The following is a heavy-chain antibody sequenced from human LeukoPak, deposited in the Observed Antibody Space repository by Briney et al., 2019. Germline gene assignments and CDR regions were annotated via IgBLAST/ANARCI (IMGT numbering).Heavy chain of an antibody. D-gene: IGHD3-9*01. CDR2: IYYSRST. CDR3: AREESPSYYDILTGYYRGSWFDP. Sequence: SETLSLTCTVSGDSISSGDYYWSWIRQPAGKGLEWIGYIYYSRSTNYNPSLKSRVTISVDTSKNQFSLKLSSVTAADTAVYYCAREESPSYYDILTGYYRGSWFDPWGQGTLVTVSS. CDR1: GDSISSGDYY. J-gene: IGHJ5*02. V-gene: IGHV4-61*10.